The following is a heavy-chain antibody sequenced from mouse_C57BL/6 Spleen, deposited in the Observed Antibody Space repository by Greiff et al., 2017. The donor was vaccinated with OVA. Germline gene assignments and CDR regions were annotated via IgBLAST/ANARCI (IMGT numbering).Heavy chain of an antibody. CDR2: IDPSDSYT. J-gene: IGHJ2*01. V-gene: IGHV1-69*01. CDR3: ASHYYGSSLDY. Sequence: VQLQQPGAELVMPGASVKLSCKASGYTFTSYWMHWVKQRPGQGLEWIGEIDPSDSYTNYNQKFKGKSTLTVDKSSSTAYMQLSSLTSEDSAVYYCASHYYGSSLDYWGQGTTLTVSS. CDR1: GYTFTSYW. D-gene: IGHD1-1*01.